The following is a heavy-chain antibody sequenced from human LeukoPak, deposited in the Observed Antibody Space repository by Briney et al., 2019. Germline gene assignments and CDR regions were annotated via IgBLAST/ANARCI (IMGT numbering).Heavy chain of an antibody. CDR3: ARHVHSSGWGAFDI. J-gene: IGHJ3*02. D-gene: IGHD6-19*01. CDR2: ISRSATYL. Sequence: GGSLRLSCAASGFTFSSYSMNWVRQAPGKGLEWVSSISRSATYLYYADSLQGRFTVSRDDAKSSLYLQMNSLSAEDTAVYYCARHVHSSGWGAFDIWGQGTVVTVSS. V-gene: IGHV3-21*01. CDR1: GFTFSSYS.